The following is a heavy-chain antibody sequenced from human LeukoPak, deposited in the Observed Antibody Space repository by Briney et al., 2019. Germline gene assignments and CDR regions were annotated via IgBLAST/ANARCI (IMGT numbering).Heavy chain of an antibody. Sequence: PGRSLRLSCAASGFTFSSYGMHWVRQAPGKGLEWVAIISYDGSNKYYADSVKGRFTISRDNSKNTLYLQMNSLRAEDTAVYYCAKDNEYYWGQGTLVTVSS. V-gene: IGHV3-30*18. CDR1: GFTFSSYG. J-gene: IGHJ4*02. D-gene: IGHD2-8*01. CDR2: ISYDGSNK. CDR3: AKDNEYY.